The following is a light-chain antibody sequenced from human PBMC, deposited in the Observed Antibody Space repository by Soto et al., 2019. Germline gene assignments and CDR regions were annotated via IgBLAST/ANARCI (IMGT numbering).Light chain of an antibody. CDR1: QSFSTS. CDR2: DAS. CDR3: QQRSNWPPVT. V-gene: IGKV3-11*01. Sequence: EIVLTQSPATLSLSPRERATLSCRASQSFSTSLSWYQQKPGQAPRLLIYDASNRATGIPARFSGSGSGTDFTLTINSLEPEDFAVYYCQQRSNWPPVTFGGGTKVEIK. J-gene: IGKJ4*01.